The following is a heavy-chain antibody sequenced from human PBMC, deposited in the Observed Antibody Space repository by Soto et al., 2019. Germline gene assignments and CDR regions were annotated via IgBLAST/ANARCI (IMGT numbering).Heavy chain of an antibody. V-gene: IGHV3-9*01. CDR3: VGGSWFD. D-gene: IGHD2-15*01. CDR1: GYSFEDYS. J-gene: IGHJ4*02. CDR2: ISWNGNFT. Sequence: EVQLVESGGDMVQPGRSLKLSCVGSGYSFEDYSMHWVRQAPGKGLEWVSGISWNGNFTGYADSVKGRFTISRDNAKNSLFLQMRNLSLEDTALYYCVGGSWFDWGQGTLVTVSS.